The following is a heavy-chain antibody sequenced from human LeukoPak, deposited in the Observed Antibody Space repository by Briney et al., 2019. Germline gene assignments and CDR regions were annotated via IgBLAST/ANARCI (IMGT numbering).Heavy chain of an antibody. J-gene: IGHJ6*02. Sequence: ASVKVSCKTSGYTFTSYDINWVRQATGQGREWMGWMNPNSGNTGYAQKFQGRVTMTRNTSISTAYMELSSLRSEDTAVYYCARVGSSGYYPYYYYGMDVWGQGTTVTVSS. V-gene: IGHV1-8*01. D-gene: IGHD3-22*01. CDR2: MNPNSGNT. CDR3: ARVGSSGYYPYYYYGMDV. CDR1: GYTFTSYD.